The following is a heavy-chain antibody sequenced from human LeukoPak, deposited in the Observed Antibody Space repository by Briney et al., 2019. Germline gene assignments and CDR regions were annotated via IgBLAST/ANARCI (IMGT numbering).Heavy chain of an antibody. CDR3: ASGVAGTFDY. CDR2: IKQDGSVK. Sequence: PGGSLRLSCAASGFTFSRYWMSWVRQAPGKGLEWVANIKQDGSVKYYVDSVKGRFTISRDNAKNSLYLQMNSLRAEDTAVYYCASGVAGTFDYWGQGTLVTVSS. J-gene: IGHJ4*02. D-gene: IGHD6-19*01. V-gene: IGHV3-7*01. CDR1: GFTFSRYW.